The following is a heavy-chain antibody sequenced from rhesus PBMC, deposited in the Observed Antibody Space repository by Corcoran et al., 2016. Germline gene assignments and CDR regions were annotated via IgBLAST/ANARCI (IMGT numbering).Heavy chain of an antibody. CDR2: ISYSGST. D-gene: IGHD1-26*01. V-gene: IGHV4-122*02. CDR3: ARDPATGTTEIVDY. CDR1: GYSISSGYG. Sequence: QLQLQESGPGLVKPSETLSLTCAVSGYSISSGYGWSWIRQSPGKGLKWISFISYSGSTSYNPSLKSRGTISRDTSKNQFSLKLSSVTAADTAVYYCARDPATGTTEIVDYWGQGVLVTVSS. J-gene: IGHJ4*01.